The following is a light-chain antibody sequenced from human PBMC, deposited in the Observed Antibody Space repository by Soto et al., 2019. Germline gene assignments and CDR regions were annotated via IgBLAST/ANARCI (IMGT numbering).Light chain of an antibody. CDR1: SSDVGRFEY. Sequence: QSVLTQPASVSGSPGQSVTISCTGTSSDVGRFEYVSWYQQHPGEAPKVVVYDSHKRPSGVPDRFSGSKSVNTASLTISGLQADDEADYYCCSYAGISSYVFGTGTKVTVL. CDR2: DSH. J-gene: IGLJ1*01. CDR3: CSYAGISSYV. V-gene: IGLV2-11*01.